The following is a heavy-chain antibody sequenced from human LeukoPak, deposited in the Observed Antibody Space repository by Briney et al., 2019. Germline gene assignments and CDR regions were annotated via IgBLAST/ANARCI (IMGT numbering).Heavy chain of an antibody. CDR3: ARDQQLHYYDSSGYNPLAY. CDR1: GFTFSSYT. D-gene: IGHD3-22*01. J-gene: IGHJ4*02. Sequence: GGSLRLSCAASGFTFSSYTMHWIRQAPRKGLEWVSSISGSNSYIFYADSVKGRFTVSRDNAKDSLYLQMNSLRAEDTAVYYCARDQQLHYYDSSGYNPLAYWGQGTLVTVSS. V-gene: IGHV3-21*01. CDR2: ISGSNSYI.